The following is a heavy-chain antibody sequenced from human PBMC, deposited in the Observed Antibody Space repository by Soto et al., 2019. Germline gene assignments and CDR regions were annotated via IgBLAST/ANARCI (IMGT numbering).Heavy chain of an antibody. CDR3: ARGRRENFWSGYVLTTGLRDY. V-gene: IGHV3-21*01. Sequence: GGSLRLSCAASGFTFSSYSMNWVRQAPGKGLEWVSSISSSSSYIYYADSVKGRFTISRDNAKNSLYLQMNSLRAEDTAVYYCARGRRENFWSGYVLTTGLRDYWGQGTLVTVSS. CDR1: GFTFSSYS. D-gene: IGHD3-3*01. CDR2: ISSSSSYI. J-gene: IGHJ4*02.